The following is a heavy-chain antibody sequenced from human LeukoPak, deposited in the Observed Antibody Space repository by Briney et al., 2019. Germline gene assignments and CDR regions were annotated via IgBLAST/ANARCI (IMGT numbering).Heavy chain of an antibody. V-gene: IGHV1-18*01. CDR3: ARVDYYDSSGGAFDI. Sequence: ASVKVSCKASGYTFTSYGISWVRQTRGQGLEWMGWISADNGNTNYAQKFLGRVTMTRDMSTSTVYMELSSLRSEDTAVYYCARVDYYDSSGGAFDIWGKGTTVTVSS. D-gene: IGHD3-22*01. CDR2: ISADNGNT. CDR1: GYTFTSYG. J-gene: IGHJ6*04.